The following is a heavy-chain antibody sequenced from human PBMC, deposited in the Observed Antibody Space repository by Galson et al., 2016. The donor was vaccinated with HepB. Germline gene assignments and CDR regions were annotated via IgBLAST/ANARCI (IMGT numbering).Heavy chain of an antibody. CDR3: VRAWSGSSPDY. CDR1: GFSFTTYY. Sequence: SLRLSCAASGFSFTTYYMDWVRQAPGKRLEYVAGISNNGGAKSHADSVKGRFTISRDNSKNTVDLHMSSLRPEDTAVYYCVRAWSGSSPDYWGQGTQVTVSS. V-gene: IGHV3-64D*09. CDR2: ISNNGGAK. D-gene: IGHD1-26*01. J-gene: IGHJ4*02.